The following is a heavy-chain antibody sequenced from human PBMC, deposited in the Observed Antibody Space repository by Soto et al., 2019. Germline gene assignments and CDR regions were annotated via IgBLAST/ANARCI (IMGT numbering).Heavy chain of an antibody. CDR2: IFYSGST. J-gene: IGHJ4*02. CDR1: GGSMSSSSHY. V-gene: IGHV4-39*01. Sequence: SETLSLTCTVSGGSMSSSSHYWGWIRQPPGKGLEWIGSIFYSGSTYYNPPLKSRVAMSVDTSKKQFSLKLSSVTAADTAVYYCARHGVGGAPPYFDYWGQGTLVTVSS. CDR3: ARHGVGGAPPYFDY. D-gene: IGHD2-21*01.